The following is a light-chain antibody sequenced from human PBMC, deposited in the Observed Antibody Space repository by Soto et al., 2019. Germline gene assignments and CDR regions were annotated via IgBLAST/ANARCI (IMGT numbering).Light chain of an antibody. CDR1: QGISNY. CDR3: QKYNSAPWT. CDR2: AAS. J-gene: IGKJ1*01. Sequence: DIQMTQSPSSLSASVGDRVTITCRASQGISNYLAWYQQKPGKVPKLLIYAASTLHSWVPSRFSGSGSGTDFTLAINSLQPEDVATYYCQKYNSAPWTFGQGTKVEIK. V-gene: IGKV1-27*01.